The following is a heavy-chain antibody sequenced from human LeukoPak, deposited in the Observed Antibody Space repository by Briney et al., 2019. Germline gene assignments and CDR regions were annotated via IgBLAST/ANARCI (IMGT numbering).Heavy chain of an antibody. CDR1: GYTLTELS. D-gene: IGHD3-22*01. CDR2: FDPEDGET. CDR3: ATDTYYYDSSGNYYYGMDV. V-gene: IGHV1-24*01. Sequence: ASVKVSCKVSGYTLTELSMHWVRQAPGKGLEWMGGFDPEDGETIYAQKFQGRVTMTEDTSTDTAYMELSSLRSEDTAVYYCATDTYYYDSSGNYYYGMDVWGQGTTVTASS. J-gene: IGHJ6*02.